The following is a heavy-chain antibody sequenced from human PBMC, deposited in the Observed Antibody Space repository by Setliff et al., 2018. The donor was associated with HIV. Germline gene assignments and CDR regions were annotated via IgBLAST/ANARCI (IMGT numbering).Heavy chain of an antibody. J-gene: IGHJ6*03. CDR2: IYYSGSA. D-gene: IGHD5-18*01. CDR1: GGSISSSSYY. Sequence: PSETLSLTCTVSGGSISSSSYYWGWIRQPPGKGLEWIGSIYYSGSAYYSPSLKSRVTISVDTSKNQFSLKLSSVTAADTAVYYCARRGYSYVERVYYYYMDVWGKGTTVTVSS. V-gene: IGHV4-39*01. CDR3: ARRGYSYVERVYYYYMDV.